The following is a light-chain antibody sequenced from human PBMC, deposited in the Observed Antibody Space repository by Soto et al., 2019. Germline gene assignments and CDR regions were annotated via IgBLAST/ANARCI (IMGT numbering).Light chain of an antibody. V-gene: IGKV3-20*01. CDR1: QSVSSSY. CDR2: GAS. CDR3: QQYGSSSLT. Sequence: EIVLTQSPGTLSLSPGERATLSCRASQSVSSSYLAWYQQKPGQAPRLLIYGASSRATGIPDRFSGSGSGTDITLTMIRLEPEDFAVYYCQQYGSSSLTFGGGTKVQIK. J-gene: IGKJ4*01.